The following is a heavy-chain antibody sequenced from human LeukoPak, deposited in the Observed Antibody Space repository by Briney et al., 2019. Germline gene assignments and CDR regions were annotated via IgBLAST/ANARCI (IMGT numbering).Heavy chain of an antibody. Sequence: GGSLRLSCAASGFTFSSYSMNWVRQAPGKGLEWVSSISSSSSYIYYADSVKGRFTISRDNAKNSLYLQINSLRAEDTAVYYCARDNYLVGAKPNYYYYGMDVWGQGTTVTVSS. CDR2: ISSSSSYI. CDR1: GFTFSSYS. J-gene: IGHJ6*02. CDR3: ARDNYLVGAKPNYYYYGMDV. D-gene: IGHD1-26*01. V-gene: IGHV3-21*01.